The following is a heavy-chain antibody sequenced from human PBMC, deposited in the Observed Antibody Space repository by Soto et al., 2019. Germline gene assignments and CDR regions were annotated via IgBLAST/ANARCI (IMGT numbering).Heavy chain of an antibody. Sequence: GGSLRLSCAASGFTFSSYGMTWVRQAPGKGLECVANIKYDGSEEYYVDSVKGRFTISRDNAKNSLYLQMNSLRDEDSAVYYCVTDLNWQGHWGQGTLVTGLL. V-gene: IGHV3-7*01. CDR3: VTDLNWQGH. J-gene: IGHJ4*02. CDR2: IKYDGSEE. CDR1: GFTFSSYG.